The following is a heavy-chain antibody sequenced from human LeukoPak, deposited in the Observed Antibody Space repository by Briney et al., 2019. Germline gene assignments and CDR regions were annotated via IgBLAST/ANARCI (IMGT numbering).Heavy chain of an antibody. D-gene: IGHD1-26*01. CDR2: ITASGTAM. J-gene: IGHJ4*02. Sequence: PGGSLRLSCAASGFTFSSYSMNWVRQAPGKGLEWVSHITASGTAMFYADSVKGRFTISRDNAKNSLYLQMNSLRDEDPAVYYCASSGSYRFDYWGQGTLVTVSS. CDR3: ASSGSYRFDY. V-gene: IGHV3-48*02. CDR1: GFTFSSYS.